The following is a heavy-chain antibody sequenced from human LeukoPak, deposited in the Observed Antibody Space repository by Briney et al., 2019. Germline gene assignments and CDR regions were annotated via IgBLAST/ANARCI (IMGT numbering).Heavy chain of an antibody. CDR3: ARGNGVTRDYGMDV. CDR2: ISAYNGNT. V-gene: IGHV1-18*04. D-gene: IGHD2-8*01. J-gene: IGHJ6*02. CDR1: GYTFTGYY. Sequence: GASVKVSCKASGYTFTGYYMHWVRQAPGQGLEWMGWISAYNGNTNYAQKLQGRVTMTTDTSTSTAYMELRSLRSDDTAVYYCARGNGVTRDYGMDVWGQGTTVTVSS.